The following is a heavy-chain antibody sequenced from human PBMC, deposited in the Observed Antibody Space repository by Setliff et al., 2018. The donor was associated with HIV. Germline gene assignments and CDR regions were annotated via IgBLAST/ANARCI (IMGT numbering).Heavy chain of an antibody. J-gene: IGHJ6*03. Sequence: GESLKISCQGSGYLFITYWIGWVRQRPGKGLEWMGIIYPGDSDTRYSPSFQAEVTISADKSISTAYLQWSSLKASDSAVYYCARASDPSHRMPPTYHYYYMDVWGKGTTVTVSS. D-gene: IGHD2-2*01. CDR3: ARASDPSHRMPPTYHYYYMDV. CDR2: IYPGDSDT. V-gene: IGHV5-51*01. CDR1: GYLFITYW.